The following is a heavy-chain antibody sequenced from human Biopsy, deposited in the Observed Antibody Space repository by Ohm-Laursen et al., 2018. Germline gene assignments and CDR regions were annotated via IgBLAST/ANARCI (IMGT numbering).Heavy chain of an antibody. J-gene: IGHJ4*02. Sequence: SVKVSCKVSSYTFTDYNIHWMRQAPGQGLEWLGYINCKTGATNYAQKFQGTVTMTRDTSISTTYLALGSLRSADTAIYYCARDPLNGHKHFDYWGQGSLVTVSS. CDR2: INCKTGAT. CDR3: ARDPLNGHKHFDY. CDR1: SYTFTDYN. V-gene: IGHV1-2*02. D-gene: IGHD2-8*01.